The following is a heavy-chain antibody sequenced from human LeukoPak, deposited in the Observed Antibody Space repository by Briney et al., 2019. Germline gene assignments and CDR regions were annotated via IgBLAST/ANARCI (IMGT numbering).Heavy chain of an antibody. J-gene: IGHJ4*02. CDR1: AGSISSYH. V-gene: IGHV4-59*08. CDR2: IYYSGST. Sequence: SETLSLTCTVSAGSISSYHWSWIRQPPGKGLEWIGYIYYSGSTNYNPSLKSRVTISVDTSKNQFSLKLNSVTAADTAVYYCARHLESGFDYWGQGTLVTVSS. CDR3: ARHLESGFDY.